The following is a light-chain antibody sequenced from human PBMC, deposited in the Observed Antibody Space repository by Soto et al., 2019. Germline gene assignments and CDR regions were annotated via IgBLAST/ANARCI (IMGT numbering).Light chain of an antibody. CDR2: KAS. V-gene: IGKV1-5*03. Sequence: DIQMTQSPSTLSASVGDRVTITCRASQSISSWLAWYQQKPGKAPKLLIYKASSLESEVPSRFSGSGSGTEFTLTISSLQPDDFATYYCQQYSSYSLTFGQGTKVEIK. CDR1: QSISSW. CDR3: QQYSSYSLT. J-gene: IGKJ1*01.